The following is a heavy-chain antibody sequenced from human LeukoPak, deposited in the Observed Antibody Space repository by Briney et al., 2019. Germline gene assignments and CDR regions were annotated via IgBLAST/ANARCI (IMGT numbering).Heavy chain of an antibody. CDR3: ARVIYDSSGSYPARFDY. CDR1: GGSISSYY. V-gene: IGHV4-4*09. D-gene: IGHD3-22*01. CDR2: IYTSGST. J-gene: IGHJ4*02. Sequence: SETLSLTCTVSGGSISSYYWSWIRQPPGKGLEWIGYIYTSGSTNYNPSLKSRVTISVDTSKNQFSLKLSSVTAADTAVYYCARVIYDSSGSYPARFDYWGQGTLVTVSS.